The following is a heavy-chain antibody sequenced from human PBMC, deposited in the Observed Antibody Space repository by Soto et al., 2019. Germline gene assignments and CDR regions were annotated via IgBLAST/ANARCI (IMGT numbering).Heavy chain of an antibody. CDR1: GFTFSSYS. D-gene: IGHD2-15*01. CDR2: ISSSSSYI. V-gene: IGHV3-21*01. Sequence: EVQLVESGGGLVKPGGSLRLSCAASGFTFSSYSMNWVRQAPGKGLEWVSSISSSSSYIYYADSVKGRFTISRDNAKNSLYLQMNSLRAEDTAVYYCARDLSSVAATRRRFGWFDPWGQGTLVTVSS. J-gene: IGHJ5*02. CDR3: ARDLSSVAATRRRFGWFDP.